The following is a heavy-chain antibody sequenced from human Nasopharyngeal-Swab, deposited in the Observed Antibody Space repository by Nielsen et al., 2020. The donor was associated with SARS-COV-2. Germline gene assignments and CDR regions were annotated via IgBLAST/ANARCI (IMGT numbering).Heavy chain of an antibody. CDR1: GFTFSSYG. V-gene: IGHV3-33*01. Sequence: SCAASGFTFSSYGMHWVRQAPGKGLEWVAVIWYDGSNKYYADSVKGRFTISRDNSKNTLYLQMNSLRAEDTAVYYCARDEMGDLIGYCSSTSCYPDYWGQGTLVTVSS. CDR2: IWYDGSNK. CDR3: ARDEMGDLIGYCSSTSCYPDY. J-gene: IGHJ4*02. D-gene: IGHD2-2*01.